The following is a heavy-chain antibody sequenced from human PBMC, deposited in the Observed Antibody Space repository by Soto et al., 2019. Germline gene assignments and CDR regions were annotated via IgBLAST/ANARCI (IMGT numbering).Heavy chain of an antibody. J-gene: IGHJ4*02. CDR1: GYTFTSFW. V-gene: IGHV1-46*01. Sequence: ASVKVSCKASGYTFTSFWMHWVRQAPGQGPEWMGVINPSDGITNYGLQFQGRVTLTRDTSTSTLYMELSSLRSEDSAVYYCARDVHGYSDSHYWGQGSLVTVSS. CDR2: INPSDGIT. D-gene: IGHD4-4*01. CDR3: ARDVHGYSDSHY.